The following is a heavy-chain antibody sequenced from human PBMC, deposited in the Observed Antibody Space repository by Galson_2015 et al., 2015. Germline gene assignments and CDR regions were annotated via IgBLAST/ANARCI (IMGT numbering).Heavy chain of an antibody. CDR3: ARGSPNYYYYNGMKD. D-gene: IGHD2-15*01. CDR2: INSDGSST. V-gene: IGHV3-74*01. CDR1: GFTFSSYW. Sequence: SLRLSCAASGFTFSSYWMHWVRQAPGKGLVWVSRINSDGSSTSYADSVKGRFTISRDNAKNTLYLQMNSLRAEDTAVYYCARGSPNYYYYNGMKDWGQGTTVAVS. J-gene: IGHJ6*02.